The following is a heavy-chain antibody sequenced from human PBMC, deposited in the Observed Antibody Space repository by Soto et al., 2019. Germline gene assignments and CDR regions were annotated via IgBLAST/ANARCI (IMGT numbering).Heavy chain of an antibody. Sequence: QVQLQESGPGLVKPSQTLSLTCSVSGDSIRGGGHYWNWIRQFPGQGLEWIGYVYHSGSTHYNPSLRCRRTISIDTSKNQFSLRLISVTAADTALYYCARDTGLAPTVWGYCGHGTQVTVSS. CDR3: ARDTGLAPTVWGY. D-gene: IGHD7-27*01. CDR1: GDSIRGGGHY. CDR2: VYHSGST. J-gene: IGHJ4*01. V-gene: IGHV4-31*03.